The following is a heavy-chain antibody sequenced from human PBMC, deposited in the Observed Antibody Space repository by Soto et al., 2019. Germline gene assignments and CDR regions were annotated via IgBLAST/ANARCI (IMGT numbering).Heavy chain of an antibody. CDR1: GFTFSSYA. Sequence: PGGSLRLSCAASGFTFSSYAMSWVRQAPGKGLEWVSAISGSGGSTYYADSVKGRFTISRDNSKNTLYLQMNSLRAEDTAVYYCAKDGSTVDWELLPLYFDYWGQGTLVTVSS. CDR2: ISGSGGST. D-gene: IGHD1-26*01. V-gene: IGHV3-23*01. J-gene: IGHJ4*02. CDR3: AKDGSTVDWELLPLYFDY.